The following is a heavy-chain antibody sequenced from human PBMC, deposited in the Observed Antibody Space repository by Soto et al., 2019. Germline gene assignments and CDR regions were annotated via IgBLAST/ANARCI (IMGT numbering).Heavy chain of an antibody. CDR1: GFTFDDYA. Sequence: EVQLVESGGGLVQPGRSLRLSCAASGFTFDDYAMHWVRQVPEKGLEWVSGINWKSGSIGYGDSVKGRFAISRDNAKNSLHLQMNSLSAEDTAFYYCVKDESINWYSGHFRHWGQGTLVTVSS. D-gene: IGHD6-13*01. CDR3: VKDESINWYSGHFRH. CDR2: INWKSGSI. V-gene: IGHV3-9*01. J-gene: IGHJ1*01.